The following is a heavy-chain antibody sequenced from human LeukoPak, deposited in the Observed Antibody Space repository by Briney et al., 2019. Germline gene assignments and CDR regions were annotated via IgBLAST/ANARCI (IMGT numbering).Heavy chain of an antibody. Sequence: SETLSLTCTVSGGSISSYYWSWIRQPPGKGLEWIGYIYYSGSTNYNPSLKSRVTISVDTSKTQFPLKLSSVTAADTAVYYCASLYYYDSSGYFTRDAFDIWGQGTMVTVSS. J-gene: IGHJ3*02. V-gene: IGHV4-59*01. CDR3: ASLYYYDSSGYFTRDAFDI. CDR2: IYYSGST. CDR1: GGSISSYY. D-gene: IGHD3-22*01.